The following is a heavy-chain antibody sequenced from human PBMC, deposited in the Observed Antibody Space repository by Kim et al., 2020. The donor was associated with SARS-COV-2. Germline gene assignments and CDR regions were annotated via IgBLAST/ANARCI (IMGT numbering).Heavy chain of an antibody. J-gene: IGHJ3*02. Sequence: GGSLRLSCAASGFTFSSYWMHWVRQAPGQGLVWVSRINSDGSSTSSADSVKGRLSISRDNAKSTLYLQMNSMRAEDTAVYYCTSGDAQAIDIWGQGTMVTVSS. V-gene: IGHV3-74*01. CDR1: GFTFSSYW. CDR3: TSGDAQAIDI. CDR2: INSDGSST. D-gene: IGHD3-10*01.